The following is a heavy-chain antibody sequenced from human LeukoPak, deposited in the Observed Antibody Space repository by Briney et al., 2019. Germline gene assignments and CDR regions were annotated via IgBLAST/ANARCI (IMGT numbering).Heavy chain of an antibody. J-gene: IGHJ4*02. CDR3: ARGTALPGVDY. D-gene: IGHD3-10*01. Sequence: GGSLRLSCSTSGFIFSDFWMNLVRQAPGKGPEWVANIDQDGSGKNIGDSLRGRFTVSRDNAKNSVFLHMNNVRAEDTAVYYCARGTALPGVDYWGQGILVTVSS. V-gene: IGHV3-7*01. CDR2: IDQDGSGK. CDR1: GFIFSDFW.